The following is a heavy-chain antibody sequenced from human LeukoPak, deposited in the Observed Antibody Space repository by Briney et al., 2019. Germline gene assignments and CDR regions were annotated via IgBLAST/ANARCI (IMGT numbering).Heavy chain of an antibody. Sequence: SETLSLTCAVYGGSFSGYYWSWIRQPPGKGLEWIGEINHSGSTNYNPSLKSRVTISVDTSKNQFSLKLSSVTAADTALYYCARDPSPRVCSGGSCYQTHAFDIWGQGTMVTVSS. CDR1: GGSFSGYY. V-gene: IGHV4-34*01. D-gene: IGHD2-15*01. CDR2: INHSGST. CDR3: ARDPSPRVCSGGSCYQTHAFDI. J-gene: IGHJ3*02.